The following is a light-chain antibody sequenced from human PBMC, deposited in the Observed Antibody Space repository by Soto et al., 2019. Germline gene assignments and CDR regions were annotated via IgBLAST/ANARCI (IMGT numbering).Light chain of an antibody. J-gene: IGKJ4*01. CDR2: DAS. V-gene: IGKV3-11*01. CDR1: QSITSTS. CDR3: QQRSNWPLLT. Sequence: EIVLTQSPGTLSLSPGERATLSCRASQSITSTSIAWYQQKPGQAPRLLIYDASNRATGIPARFSGSGSGTDFTLTISSLEPEDFAVYYCQQRSNWPLLTFGGGTKVDIK.